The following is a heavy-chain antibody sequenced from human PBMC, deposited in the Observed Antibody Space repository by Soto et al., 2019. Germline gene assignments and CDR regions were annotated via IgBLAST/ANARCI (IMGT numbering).Heavy chain of an antibody. V-gene: IGHV1-2*04. CDR1: GYTFTGYY. CDR3: ARGTAYCYYYYMDV. CDR2: INPNSGGT. J-gene: IGHJ6*03. D-gene: IGHD5-18*01. Sequence: QVRLVQSGAEVKKPGASVEVSCQASGYTFTGYYMPWVRQAPGQGLEWLGWINPNSGGTNYAQKFQGWVTMTRDTSISTASMELSRLRSDDTAVYYCARGTAYCYYYYMDVWGKGTTVTVSS.